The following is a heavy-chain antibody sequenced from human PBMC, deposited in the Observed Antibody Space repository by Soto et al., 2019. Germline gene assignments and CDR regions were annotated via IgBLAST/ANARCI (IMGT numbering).Heavy chain of an antibody. J-gene: IGHJ4*02. CDR1: GFTFSNYA. CDR3: AKAYFVWSSEQPYYFDY. Sequence: GGSLRLACAASGFTFSNYAMTWARQGPGKGLEWVSGISGSGGRSYYADSVKGRFTISRDNSKSTLYLQMNSLRAEDTAVYYCAKAYFVWSSEQPYYFDYWGQGTLVTVSS. V-gene: IGHV3-23*01. D-gene: IGHD3-16*01. CDR2: ISGSGGRS.